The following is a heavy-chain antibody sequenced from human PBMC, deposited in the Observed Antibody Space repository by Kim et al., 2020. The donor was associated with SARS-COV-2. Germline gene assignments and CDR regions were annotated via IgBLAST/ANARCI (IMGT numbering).Heavy chain of an antibody. CDR1: GGTFSSYA. D-gene: IGHD5-12*01. J-gene: IGHJ6*02. V-gene: IGHV1-69*13. CDR2: IIPIFGTA. CDR3: AAWGSGYAADYYYGMDV. Sequence: SVKVSCKASGGTFSSYAISWVRQAPGQGLEWMGGIIPIFGTANYAQKFQGRVTITADESTSTAYMELSSLRSEDTAVYYCAAWGSGYAADYYYGMDVWGQGTTVTVSS.